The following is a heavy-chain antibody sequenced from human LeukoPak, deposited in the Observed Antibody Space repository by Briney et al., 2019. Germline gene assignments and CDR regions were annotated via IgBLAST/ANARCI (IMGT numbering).Heavy chain of an antibody. V-gene: IGHV3-21*01. D-gene: IGHD5-18*01. CDR3: ARDQADTAMVPPYFDY. CDR2: ISSSSSYI. CDR1: GFTFSSYS. Sequence: GGSLRLSCAASGFTFSSYSMNWVRQAPGKGPEWVSSISSSSSYIYYADSVKGRFTISRDNAKNSLYLQMNSLRAEDTAVYYCARDQADTAMVPPYFDYWGQGTLVTVSS. J-gene: IGHJ4*02.